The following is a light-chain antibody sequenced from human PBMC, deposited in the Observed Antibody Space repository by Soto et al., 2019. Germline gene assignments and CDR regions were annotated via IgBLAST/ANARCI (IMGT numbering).Light chain of an antibody. Sequence: QSVLTQPPSASGTPGQRVTISCSGSSSHIGTNYIYWYQHLPGVAPKLLIYTSDQRPSGVPDRFSGSKSGTSASLAISGLRSEDEADYYCAAWDDSLSGPNWIFGGGTKLTVL. J-gene: IGLJ3*02. CDR3: AAWDDSLSGPNWI. V-gene: IGLV1-47*01. CDR2: TSD. CDR1: SSHIGTNY.